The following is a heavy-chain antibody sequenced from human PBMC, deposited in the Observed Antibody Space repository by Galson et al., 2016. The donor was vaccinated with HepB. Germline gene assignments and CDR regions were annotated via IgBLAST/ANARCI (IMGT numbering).Heavy chain of an antibody. V-gene: IGHV4-59*08. J-gene: IGHJ4*02. D-gene: IGHD3-16*01. CDR3: ARHWARNSRIDY. Sequence: SETLSLTCSVSGGAMRTFYWSWIRQSPERGLEWIGYIYHSGTTYYNPSLKGRVTISVDTSNNKFSLKMSAVTAADTAIYYCARHWARNSRIDYWGQGTLVTVSS. CDR2: IYHSGTT. CDR1: GGAMRTFY.